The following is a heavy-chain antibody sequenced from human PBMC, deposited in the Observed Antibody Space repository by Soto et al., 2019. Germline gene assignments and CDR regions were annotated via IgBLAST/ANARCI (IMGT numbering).Heavy chain of an antibody. V-gene: IGHV4-4*02. J-gene: IGHJ5*02. CDR1: GGSITSANW. CDR3: ARVLRGWFDP. Sequence: PSETLSLTCAVSGGSITSANWWTWVRQPPGGGLEWIGEISHSGITKHKASLKGRVTMSVDKTKNDVSLKLTSVTAADTAVYYCARVLRGWFDPWGQGTPVTVSS. CDR2: ISHSGIT.